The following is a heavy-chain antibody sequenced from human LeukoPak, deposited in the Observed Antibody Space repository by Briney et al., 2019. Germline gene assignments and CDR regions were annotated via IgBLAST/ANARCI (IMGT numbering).Heavy chain of an antibody. CDR3: ARVLYYYGSGSYYISGVKAFDI. Sequence: SETLSLTCTVSGGSISSYYWSWIRQPPGKGLEWIGYIYYSGSTNYNPSLKSRVTISIDTSKNQFSLKLSSVTAADTAVYYCARVLYYYGSGSYYISGVKAFDIWGQGTVVTVSS. CDR2: IYYSGST. CDR1: GGSISSYY. V-gene: IGHV4-59*01. D-gene: IGHD3-10*01. J-gene: IGHJ3*02.